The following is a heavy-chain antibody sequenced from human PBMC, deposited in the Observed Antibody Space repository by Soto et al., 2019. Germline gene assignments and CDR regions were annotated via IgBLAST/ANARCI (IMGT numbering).Heavy chain of an antibody. J-gene: IGHJ6*02. Sequence: QITLKESGPTLVKPTQTLTLTCTFSGFSLSTSGVSVGWIRQPPGKALEWLALIYWDDDKRYSPSLKSRLTMPKDPSKNQGGLRMTNMDPVDPATYYCAHSRCGGDCLQSYPSHYYYGMDVWGQGTTVTVSS. V-gene: IGHV2-5*02. CDR1: GFSLSTSGVS. CDR2: IYWDDDK. CDR3: AHSRCGGDCLQSYPSHYYYGMDV. D-gene: IGHD2-21*02.